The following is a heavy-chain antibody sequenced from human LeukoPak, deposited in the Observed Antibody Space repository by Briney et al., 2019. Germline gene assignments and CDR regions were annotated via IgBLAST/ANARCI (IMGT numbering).Heavy chain of an antibody. CDR3: AELGITMIGGV. J-gene: IGHJ6*04. D-gene: IGHD3-10*02. Sequence: TGGSLRLSCAASGFTFSGAWMHWVRQVPGKGLVWVSIIKSDGSTIYADSVKGRFTISRDNAKSTVYLQMNSLRAEDTAVYYCAELGITMIGGVWGKGTTVTISS. CDR1: GFTFSGAW. CDR2: IKSDGST. V-gene: IGHV3-74*01.